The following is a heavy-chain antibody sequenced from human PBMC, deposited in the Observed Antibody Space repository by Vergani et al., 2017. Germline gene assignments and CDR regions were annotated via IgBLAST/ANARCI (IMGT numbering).Heavy chain of an antibody. CDR2: ISHDGSHK. D-gene: IGHD6-19*01. V-gene: IGHV3-30*04. CDR1: GFTFSTYA. Sequence: QVQLVESGGGVVQPGRSLRLSCAAPGFTFSTYAMHWVRQAPGKGLEWVAVISHDGSHKYYADSVKGRFTISRDNSKNTLYLQMNSLRAEDTAVYYCASEGYSSGWYYFDYWGQGTLVTVSS. J-gene: IGHJ4*02. CDR3: ASEGYSSGWYYFDY.